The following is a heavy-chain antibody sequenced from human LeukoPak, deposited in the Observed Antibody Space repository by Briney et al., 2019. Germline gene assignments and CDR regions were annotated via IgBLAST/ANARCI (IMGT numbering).Heavy chain of an antibody. Sequence: PGGSLRLSCAASGFSFSSHGMSWVRQAPGKGLEWVSGIIGGAGGTYYADSVKGRFTISRDNAKNTLCLQMNSLRPEDTAVYYCAKEGDYYGSGSYRDGFDIWGQGTRATVSS. CDR3: AKEGDYYGSGSYRDGFDI. D-gene: IGHD3-10*01. CDR2: IIGGAGGT. V-gene: IGHV3-23*01. CDR1: GFSFSSHG. J-gene: IGHJ3*02.